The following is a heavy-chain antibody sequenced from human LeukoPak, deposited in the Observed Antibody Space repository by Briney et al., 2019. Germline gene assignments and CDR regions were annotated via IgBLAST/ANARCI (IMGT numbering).Heavy chain of an antibody. CDR2: IIPIFGIA. Sequence: GASVKVSCKASGGTLSSYAISWVRQAPGQGLEWMGRIIPIFGIANYAQKFQGRVTITADKSTSTAYMELSSLRSEDTAVYYCARVRDPYYDSSGYLVYWGQGTLVTVSS. D-gene: IGHD3-22*01. CDR1: GGTLSSYA. CDR3: ARVRDPYYDSSGYLVY. V-gene: IGHV1-69*04. J-gene: IGHJ4*02.